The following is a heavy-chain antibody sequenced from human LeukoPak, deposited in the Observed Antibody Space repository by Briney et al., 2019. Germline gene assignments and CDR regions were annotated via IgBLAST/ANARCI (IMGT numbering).Heavy chain of an antibody. CDR2: TIPILGTT. V-gene: IGHV1-69*11. CDR3: ATTDYDFMSGSYYMDV. Sequence: GASVKVSCKASGGTFRSYAITWVRQAPGQGPEWTGRTIPILGTTKYTQKFQGRLTITTDESTSTAYMELSSLISEDTAVYFCATTDYDFMSGSYYMDVWGKGTTVIVSS. CDR1: GGTFRSYA. J-gene: IGHJ6*03. D-gene: IGHD3-3*01.